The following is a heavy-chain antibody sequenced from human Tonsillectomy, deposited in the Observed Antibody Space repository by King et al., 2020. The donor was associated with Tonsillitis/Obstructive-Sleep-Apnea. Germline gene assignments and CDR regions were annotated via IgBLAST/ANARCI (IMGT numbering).Heavy chain of an antibody. Sequence: VQLVESGGGLVQPGRSLRLSCKASGFTFGDYAMSWVRQAPGKGLEWVGFIRSKTYGGTTEYAASVKGRFTISRDDSKSIAYLQMNSLKTEDTAVYYCTSHLHHDYGDWTHGDYWGQGTLVTVSS. J-gene: IGHJ4*02. CDR3: TSHLHHDYGDWTHGDY. CDR2: IRSKTYGGTT. D-gene: IGHD4-17*01. V-gene: IGHV3-49*04. CDR1: GFTFGDYA.